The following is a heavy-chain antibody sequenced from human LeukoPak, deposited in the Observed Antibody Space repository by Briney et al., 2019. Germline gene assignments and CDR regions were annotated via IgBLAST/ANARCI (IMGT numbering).Heavy chain of an antibody. V-gene: IGHV3-33*01. CDR1: GFTFSSYG. D-gene: IGHD2-2*01. CDR2: IWYDGCNK. J-gene: IGHJ5*02. CDR3: ARDRYCSSTSCWGGWFDP. Sequence: GGSLRLSCAASGFTFSSYGMHWVRQAPGKGLEWVAVIWYDGCNKYYADSVKGRFTISRDNSKNTLYLQMNSLRAEDTAVYYCARDRYCSSTSCWGGWFDPWGQGTLVTVSS.